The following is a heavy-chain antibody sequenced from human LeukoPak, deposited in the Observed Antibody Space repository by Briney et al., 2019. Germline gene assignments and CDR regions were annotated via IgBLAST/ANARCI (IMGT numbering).Heavy chain of an antibody. J-gene: IGHJ4*02. CDR1: GFTFSSYW. CDR2: ISGSGGTT. D-gene: IGHD3-10*01. V-gene: IGHV3-23*01. CDR3: ARMNYGSGIDY. Sequence: PGGSLRLSCAASGFTFSSYWMSWVRQAPGKGLEWVSAISGSGGTTYYADSVKGRFTISRDNSKNTLYVHMNSPRAEDTAVYYCARMNYGSGIDYWGQGALVTVSS.